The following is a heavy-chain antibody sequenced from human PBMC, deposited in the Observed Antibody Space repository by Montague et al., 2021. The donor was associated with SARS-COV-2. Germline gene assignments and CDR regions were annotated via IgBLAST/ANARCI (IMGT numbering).Heavy chain of an antibody. CDR3: ARAHSGSWAHLDN. CDR1: GASISTGIYY. J-gene: IGHJ4*02. Sequence: TLSLTCTVSGASISTGIYYWSWIRQPAGKGLEWIGRIRTTDYSFSLKSRVTISVDTSKNQFSLKLTSVTAADTAVYYCARAHSGSWAHLDNWGQGSLVTVSS. CDR2: IRTT. V-gene: IGHV4-61*02. D-gene: IGHD5-12*01.